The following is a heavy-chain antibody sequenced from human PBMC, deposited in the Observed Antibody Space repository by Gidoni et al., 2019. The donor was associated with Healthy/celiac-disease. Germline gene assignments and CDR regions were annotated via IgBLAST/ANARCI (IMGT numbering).Heavy chain of an antibody. Sequence: EVQLVESGGGLVKPGGSLSLSCAASGFTFSSYSMNWVRQAPGKGLEWVSYISSSSSYIYYADSVKGRFTISRDNAKNSLYLQMNSRRAEDTAVYYCARAGGYYGSGSPANDYWGQGTLVTVSS. CDR1: GFTFSSYS. D-gene: IGHD3-10*01. CDR3: ARAGGYYGSGSPANDY. V-gene: IGHV3-21*01. CDR2: ISSSSSYI. J-gene: IGHJ4*02.